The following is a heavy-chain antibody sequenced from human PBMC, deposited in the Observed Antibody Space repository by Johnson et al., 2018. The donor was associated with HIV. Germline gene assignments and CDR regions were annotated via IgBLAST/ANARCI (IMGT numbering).Heavy chain of an antibody. CDR3: ARDTYTHRTTVTESAFDI. V-gene: IGHV3-9*01. Sequence: VQLVESGVGLIQPGGSLRLSCAASGFTFDDYAMNWVRQAPGKGLECVSGINWNSGSKAYADSVKGRFTISRDNAKKSLYLQMNSLRPEDSALYYCARDTYTHRTTVTESAFDIWGQGTMVTVSS. CDR1: GFTFDDYA. D-gene: IGHD4-11*01. CDR2: INWNSGSK. J-gene: IGHJ3*02.